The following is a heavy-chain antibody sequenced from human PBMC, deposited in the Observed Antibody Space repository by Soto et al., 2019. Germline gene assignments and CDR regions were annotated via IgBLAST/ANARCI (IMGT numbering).Heavy chain of an antibody. CDR2: IFYSGST. V-gene: IGHV4-30-4*01. J-gene: IGHJ5*02. D-gene: IGHD3-10*01. Sequence: QVQVQESGPGLVKPSQTLSLTCSVSGGAVSSGDYYWGWIRQPPGKGLEWIGYIFYSGSTFYNPSLKRRTTISLDSSNNVSSLKLSPVTAADAAVYYAARVQCGASFPGAPHRFDPGGLGTLVTVSS. CDR1: GGAVSSGDYY. CDR3: ARVQCGASFPGAPHRFDP.